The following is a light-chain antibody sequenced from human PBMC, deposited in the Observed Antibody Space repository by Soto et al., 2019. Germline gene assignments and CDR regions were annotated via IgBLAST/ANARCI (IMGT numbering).Light chain of an antibody. V-gene: IGLV2-8*01. Sequence: QSALTQPPSASGSPGQSVPISCTGTSSDIGNYNYVSWYQQHPHKAPKLEIYEVNKRPSGVPDRFSGSKSGNTASLTVSGLQAEDEADYSCPSYAGYNKPVIFGGGTKVTVL. CDR3: PSYAGYNKPVI. CDR1: SSDIGNYNY. J-gene: IGLJ2*01. CDR2: EVN.